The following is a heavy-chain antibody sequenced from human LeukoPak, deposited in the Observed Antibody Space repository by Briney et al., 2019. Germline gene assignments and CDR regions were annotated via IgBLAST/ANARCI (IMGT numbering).Heavy chain of an antibody. Sequence: GRSLRLSCAASGFTFSSYAMPWVRQAPGKGLEWVAVISYDGSNKYYADSVKGRFTISRDNSKNTLYLQMNSLGAEDTAVYYCARASKVGPYLIWGQGTMVTVSS. CDR2: ISYDGSNK. CDR3: ARASKVGPYLI. V-gene: IGHV3-30-3*01. J-gene: IGHJ3*02. D-gene: IGHD1-26*01. CDR1: GFTFSSYA.